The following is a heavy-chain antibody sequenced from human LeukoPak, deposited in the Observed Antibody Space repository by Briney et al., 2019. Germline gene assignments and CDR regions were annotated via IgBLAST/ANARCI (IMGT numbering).Heavy chain of an antibody. CDR3: ARSSGDDAFDI. CDR2: INPSGGST. V-gene: IGHV1-46*01. CDR1: GYTFTSYY. J-gene: IGHJ3*02. D-gene: IGHD2-15*01. Sequence: ASVKVSCKASGYTFTSYYMHWVRQAPGQGLEWMGIINPSGGSTSYAQKFQGRVTMTRDMSTSTVYMELSSLRSEDTAVYYCARSSGDDAFDIWGQGTMVTVSS.